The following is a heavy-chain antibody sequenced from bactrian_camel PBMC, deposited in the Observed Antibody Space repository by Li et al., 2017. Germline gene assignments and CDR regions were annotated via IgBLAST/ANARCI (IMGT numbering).Heavy chain of an antibody. CDR1: GDTSRVAT. V-gene: IGHV3S53*01. J-gene: IGHJ4*01. CDR2: IVRGSHT. Sequence: QLVESGGGLVQPGGSLRLSCAASGDTSRVATRAWFRQATGKEREAVAAIVRGSHTDYHAAVKGRFTISQDNAKYTLHLQLNSLKTEDTATYYCQSSVLGCGQGTQVTVS. CDR3: QSSVLG.